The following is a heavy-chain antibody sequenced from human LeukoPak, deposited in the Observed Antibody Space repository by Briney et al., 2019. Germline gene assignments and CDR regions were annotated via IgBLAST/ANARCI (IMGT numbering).Heavy chain of an antibody. CDR2: IHSDEIRT. J-gene: IGHJ4*02. Sequence: GGSLRLSCAASGFTFSSYRMHWVRQAPGRGLVWVSRIHSDEIRTNYADSVTGRFTISRDNAKNTVYLQMNSLRSEDTAVYYCARGIYGDPVAFDYWGQGTLVTVSS. D-gene: IGHD4/OR15-4a*01. CDR1: GFTFSSYR. CDR3: ARGIYGDPVAFDY. V-gene: IGHV3-74*01.